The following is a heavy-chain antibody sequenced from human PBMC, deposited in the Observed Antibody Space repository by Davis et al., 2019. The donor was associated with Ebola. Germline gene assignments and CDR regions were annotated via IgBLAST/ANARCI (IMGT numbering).Heavy chain of an antibody. D-gene: IGHD6-19*01. CDR1: GDSVSSNTVA. Sequence: PSETLSLTCAISGDSVSSNTVAWNWIRQSPSRGLEWLGRTYYGSRWYNDYASSVKSRITINPDTSKNQFSLHLNSVTPEDTAVYYCAMSGSGWYAGGFAPWGQGTLVTVSS. CDR3: AMSGSGWYAGGFAP. J-gene: IGHJ5*02. CDR2: TYYGSRWYN. V-gene: IGHV6-1*01.